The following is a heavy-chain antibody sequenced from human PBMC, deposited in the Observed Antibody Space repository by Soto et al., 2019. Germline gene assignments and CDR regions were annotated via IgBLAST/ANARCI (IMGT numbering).Heavy chain of an antibody. CDR1: GFTFSSYG. D-gene: IGHD2-2*01. CDR2: ISYDGSNK. Sequence: GSLRLSCAASGFTFSSYGMHWVRQAPGKGLEWVAVISYDGSNKYYADSVKGRFTISRDNSKNTLYLQMNSLRAEDTAVYYCAKDKVVVVPAASWRVGYYYGMDVWGQGTTVTVSS. V-gene: IGHV3-30*18. J-gene: IGHJ6*02. CDR3: AKDKVVVVPAASWRVGYYYGMDV.